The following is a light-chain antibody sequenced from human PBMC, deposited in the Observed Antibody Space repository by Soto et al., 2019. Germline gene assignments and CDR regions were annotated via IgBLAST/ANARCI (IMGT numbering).Light chain of an antibody. CDR1: ESVVSN. V-gene: IGKV3-15*01. J-gene: IGKJ1*01. Sequence: EIVLTQSPGTLSLSPGERATLSCRATESVVSNYLAWYQLKPGQAPRLLIYGASTRATDIPPRFSGSGSGTEFILTISSLQSEDFAVYYCHYYDKWPPGTFGQGTKVDIK. CDR2: GAS. CDR3: HYYDKWPPGT.